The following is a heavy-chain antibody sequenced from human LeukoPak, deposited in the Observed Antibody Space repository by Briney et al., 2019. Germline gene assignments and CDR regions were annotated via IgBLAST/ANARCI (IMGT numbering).Heavy chain of an antibody. Sequence: GGSLRLSCAASGFTFSNYAMSWVRQAPGKGLEWVSSINTSGGSTYYADSVKGRFTISRDNAKNTLYLQMNSLRAEDTAVYYCAKGDWPTGYWGQGTLVTVSS. CDR2: INTSGGST. J-gene: IGHJ4*02. CDR3: AKGDWPTGY. D-gene: IGHD2-21*02. V-gene: IGHV3-23*01. CDR1: GFTFSNYA.